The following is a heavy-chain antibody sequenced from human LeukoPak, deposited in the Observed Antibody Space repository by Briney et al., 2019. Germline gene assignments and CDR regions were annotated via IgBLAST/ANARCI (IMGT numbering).Heavy chain of an antibody. D-gene: IGHD3-9*01. CDR2: IFSNGVNE. CDR3: ARHRGSIFEGYMDV. CDR1: GFTLGNHG. Sequence: RPGGSLRLSCAASGFTLGNHGMHWVRQAPGKGLEWVAIIFSNGVNEYYADSVKGRSTISRDTSKNTLFLEMESLRTEDTAVYYCARHRGSIFEGYMDVWGKGTTVTVSS. J-gene: IGHJ6*03. V-gene: IGHV3-33*01.